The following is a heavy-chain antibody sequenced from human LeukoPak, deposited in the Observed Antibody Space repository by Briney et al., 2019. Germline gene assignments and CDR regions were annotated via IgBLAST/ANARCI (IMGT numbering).Heavy chain of an antibody. D-gene: IGHD3-3*01. J-gene: IGHJ3*01. CDR3: ARGPDDLLHGRAFDF. Sequence: SQTLSLTCAISGDSVSSNSAARNWIRLSPSRGLEWLGRTLFRSRWLYDYAPSLKGRITINPDTSKNHFSLQLTSVTPEDTALYYCARGPDDLLHGRAFDFWGQGTMVTVSS. CDR1: GDSVSSNSAA. V-gene: IGHV6-1*01. CDR2: TLFRSRWLY.